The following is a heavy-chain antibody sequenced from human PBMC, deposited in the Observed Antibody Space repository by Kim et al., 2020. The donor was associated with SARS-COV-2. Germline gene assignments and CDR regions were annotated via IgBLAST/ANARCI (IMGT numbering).Heavy chain of an antibody. V-gene: IGHV3-43*01. Sequence: SVKGRFTISRYKSKNSLYLQMNSLRTEDTALYYCAIDISSGYSSGWYGDYWGHGTLVTVSS. J-gene: IGHJ4*01. CDR3: AIDISSGYSSGWYGDY. D-gene: IGHD6-19*01.